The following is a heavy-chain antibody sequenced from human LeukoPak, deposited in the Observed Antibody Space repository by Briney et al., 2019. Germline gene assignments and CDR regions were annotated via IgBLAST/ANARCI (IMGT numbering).Heavy chain of an antibody. V-gene: IGHV3-9*03. D-gene: IGHD3-3*01. CDR2: ISWNSGSI. Sequence: GGSLRLSCAASGFTFSSYGMHWVRQAPGKGLEWVSGISWNSGSIGYADSVKGRFTISRDNAKNSLYLQMNSLRAEDMALYYCAKATYYDFWSGFSPIDYWGQGTLVTVSS. CDR1: GFTFSSYG. CDR3: AKATYYDFWSGFSPIDY. J-gene: IGHJ4*02.